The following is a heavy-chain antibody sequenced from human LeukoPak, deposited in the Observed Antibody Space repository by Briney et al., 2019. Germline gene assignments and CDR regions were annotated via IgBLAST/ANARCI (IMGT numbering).Heavy chain of an antibody. CDR2: IYYSGST. Sequence: SETLSLTCTVSGGSISSGGYYWSWIRQHPGKGLEWIGYIYYSGSTNYNPSLKSRVTISVDTSKNQFSLKLSSVTAADTAVYYCARDTDYGAEVGFDYWGQGTLVTVSS. D-gene: IGHD4-17*01. J-gene: IGHJ4*02. V-gene: IGHV4-61*08. CDR1: GGSISSGGYY. CDR3: ARDTDYGAEVGFDY.